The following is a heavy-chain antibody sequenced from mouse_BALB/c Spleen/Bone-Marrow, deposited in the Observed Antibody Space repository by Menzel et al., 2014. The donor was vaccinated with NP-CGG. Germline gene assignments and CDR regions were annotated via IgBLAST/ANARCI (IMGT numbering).Heavy chain of an antibody. CDR1: GYKFTSYW. CDR2: IYPGSGST. J-gene: IGHJ2*01. Sequence: LQQSGSELVRPGASVKLSCKASGYKFTSYWTHWVKQRPGQGLEWIGNIYPGSGSTNYDEKFKSKATLTVDTSSSTAYMQLSSLTSEDSAVYYCTNHYFDYWGQGTTLTVSS. V-gene: IGHV1S22*01. CDR3: TNHYFDY.